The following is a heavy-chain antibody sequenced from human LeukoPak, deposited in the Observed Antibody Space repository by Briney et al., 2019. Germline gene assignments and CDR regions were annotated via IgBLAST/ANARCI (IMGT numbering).Heavy chain of an antibody. D-gene: IGHD1-26*01. CDR2: ISSASSYK. Sequence: PGGSLRLSCTASGFNFNIYNINWVRQAPGKGLEWVSYISSASSYKFYAGSLKGRFTISRDNANNLVYLQMNSLRAEDTAVYFCARGHWDNYMDVWGKGTAVTVSS. V-gene: IGHV3-21*06. J-gene: IGHJ6*03. CDR1: GFNFNIYN. CDR3: ARGHWDNYMDV.